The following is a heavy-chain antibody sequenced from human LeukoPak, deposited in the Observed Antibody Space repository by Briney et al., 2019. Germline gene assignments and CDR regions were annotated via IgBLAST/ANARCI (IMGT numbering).Heavy chain of an antibody. Sequence: ASVKVSCKASGYTFTSYYMHWVRQAPGQGLEWMGIINPSGGSTSYAQKFQGRVTMTRDMSTSTVYMELSSLRSEDTAVYYCARADTVTTGFDYWGQGTLVTVSS. D-gene: IGHD4-17*01. J-gene: IGHJ4*02. V-gene: IGHV1-46*01. CDR2: INPSGGST. CDR3: ARADTVTTGFDY. CDR1: GYTFTSYY.